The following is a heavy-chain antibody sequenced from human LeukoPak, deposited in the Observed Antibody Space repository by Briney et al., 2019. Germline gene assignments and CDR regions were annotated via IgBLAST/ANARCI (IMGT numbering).Heavy chain of an antibody. CDR1: GGSISNSY. Sequence: KSSETLSLTCTVSGGSISNSYWNWIRQPPGKGREWMGYIYYSGTTTNYNPSLRSRVTISVDTSKNPFSLRLTSVPAADTAVYYCARGFDSKSTYFDYWGQGTLVTVSS. CDR3: ARGFDSKSTYFDY. V-gene: IGHV4-59*01. J-gene: IGHJ4*02. CDR2: IYYSGTTT. D-gene: IGHD5-12*01.